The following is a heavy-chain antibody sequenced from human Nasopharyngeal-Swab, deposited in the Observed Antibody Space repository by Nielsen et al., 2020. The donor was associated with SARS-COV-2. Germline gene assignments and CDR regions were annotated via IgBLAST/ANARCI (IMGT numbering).Heavy chain of an antibody. CDR3: AREAGGVPAAIEGGYYYGMDV. D-gene: IGHD2-2*01. J-gene: IGHJ6*02. Sequence: VRQMPGKGLEWVAVTSYDGSNKYYADSVKGRFTISRDNSKNTLYLQMNSLRAEDTAVYYCAREAGGVPAAIEGGYYYGMDVWGQGTTVTVSS. V-gene: IGHV3-30*04. CDR2: TSYDGSNK.